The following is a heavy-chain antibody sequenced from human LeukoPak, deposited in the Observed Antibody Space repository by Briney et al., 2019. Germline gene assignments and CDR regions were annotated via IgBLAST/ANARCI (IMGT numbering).Heavy chain of an antibody. CDR2: ISAYNGNT. Sequence: ASVKVSCKASGYTFTSYGISWVRQAPGQGLEWMGWISAYNGNTNYAQKLQGRVTMTTDTSTSTAYMELRSLRSDDTAVYYCARVWITMVRGVSSLYGMDVWGQGTTVTVSS. V-gene: IGHV1-18*01. D-gene: IGHD3-10*01. CDR3: ARVWITMVRGVSSLYGMDV. J-gene: IGHJ6*02. CDR1: GYTFTSYG.